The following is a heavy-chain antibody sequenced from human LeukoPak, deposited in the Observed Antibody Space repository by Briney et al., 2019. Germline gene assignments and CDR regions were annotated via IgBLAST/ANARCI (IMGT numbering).Heavy chain of an antibody. CDR2: ISSSSSYI. Sequence: GGSLRLSCAASGFTFSSYSMNWVRQAPGKGLEWVSSISSSSSYIYYADSVKGRFTISRDNAKNSLYLQMNSLRAEDTAVYYCAREGGHCTNGVCFVASNYYYYYMDVWGKGTTVTVSS. V-gene: IGHV3-21*01. CDR1: GFTFSSYS. CDR3: AREGGHCTNGVCFVASNYYYYYMDV. D-gene: IGHD2-8*01. J-gene: IGHJ6*03.